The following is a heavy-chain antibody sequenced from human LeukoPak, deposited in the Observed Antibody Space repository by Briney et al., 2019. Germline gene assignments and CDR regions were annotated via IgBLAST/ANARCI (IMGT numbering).Heavy chain of an antibody. CDR3: ARGGLYYDSSGYFDY. CDR2: IYHSGST. J-gene: IGHJ4*02. CDR1: GYSISSGYY. Sequence: SETLSLTCTVSGYSISSGYYWGWIRQPPGKGLEWIGSIYHSGSTYYNPSLKSRVTISVDTSKNQFSLKLSSVTAADTAVYYCARGGLYYDSSGYFDYWGQGTLVTVSS. D-gene: IGHD3-22*01. V-gene: IGHV4-38-2*02.